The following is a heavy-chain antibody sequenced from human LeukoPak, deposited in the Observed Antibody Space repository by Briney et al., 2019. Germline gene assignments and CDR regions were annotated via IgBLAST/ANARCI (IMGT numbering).Heavy chain of an antibody. CDR2: TYYRSKWYN. CDR3: ARDPNLWFGEPLGWFDP. Sequence: SQTLSLTCAISGDSVSSNGAAWNWIRQSPSRGLEWLGRTYYRSKWYNDYAVSVKSRITINPDTSKNQFSLQLNSVTPEDTAVYYCARDPNLWFGEPLGWFDPWGQGTLVTVSS. D-gene: IGHD3-10*01. J-gene: IGHJ5*02. V-gene: IGHV6-1*01. CDR1: GDSVSSNGAA.